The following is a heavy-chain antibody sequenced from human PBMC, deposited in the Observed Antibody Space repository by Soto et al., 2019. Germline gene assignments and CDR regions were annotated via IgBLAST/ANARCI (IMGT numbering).Heavy chain of an antibody. J-gene: IGHJ6*02. Sequence: ASVKVSCKASGGTFGSYAISWVRQAPGQGLEWMGGIIPIFGTANYAQKFQGRVTITADKSTSTAYMELSSLRSEDTAVYYCARDLAALYLDYYGMDVWGQGTTVTVSS. D-gene: IGHD6-6*01. CDR2: IIPIFGTA. V-gene: IGHV1-69*06. CDR1: GGTFGSYA. CDR3: ARDLAALYLDYYGMDV.